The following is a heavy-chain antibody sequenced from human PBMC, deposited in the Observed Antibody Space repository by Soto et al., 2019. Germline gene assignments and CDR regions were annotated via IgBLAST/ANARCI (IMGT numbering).Heavy chain of an antibody. Sequence: PGGSLRLSCAASGFTFSSYSMNWVRQAPGKGLEWVSSISSSSSYIYYADSVKGRFTISRDNAKNSLYLQMNSLRAEDTAVYYCARPLKIEYSSSMYYYYGMDVWGQGTTVTVSS. CDR2: ISSSSSYI. J-gene: IGHJ6*02. V-gene: IGHV3-21*01. D-gene: IGHD6-6*01. CDR1: GFTFSSYS. CDR3: ARPLKIEYSSSMYYYYGMDV.